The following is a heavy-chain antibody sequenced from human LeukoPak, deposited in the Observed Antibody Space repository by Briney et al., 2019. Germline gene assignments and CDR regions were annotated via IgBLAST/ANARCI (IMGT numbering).Heavy chain of an antibody. CDR3: AKDYYYDSNHFDY. Sequence: GGTLRLSCEASGFTFSSYGMSWVRQAPGKGLEWVSAISDSGGSTYYADSVKGRFTISRHNSKNTLYLQMNSLRAEDTAVYYCAKDYYYDSNHFDYWGQGTLVTVSS. V-gene: IGHV3-23*01. J-gene: IGHJ4*02. CDR1: GFTFSSYG. D-gene: IGHD3-22*01. CDR2: ISDSGGST.